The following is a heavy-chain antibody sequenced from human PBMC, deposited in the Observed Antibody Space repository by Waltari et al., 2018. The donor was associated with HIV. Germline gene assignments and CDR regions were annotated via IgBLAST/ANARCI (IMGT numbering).Heavy chain of an antibody. V-gene: IGHV4-4*07. CDR2: IYTSEST. CDR1: GGSISSYY. J-gene: IGHJ5*02. D-gene: IGHD7-27*01. Sequence: QVQLQESGPGLVKPSETLSLTCTVSGGSISSYYWSWIRPPAGKGLEWIGRIYTSESTNYNPSLKSRVTMSVDTSKNQFSLKLSSVTAADTAVYYCARAYLGWSSNWFDPWGQGTLVTVSS. CDR3: ARAYLGWSSNWFDP.